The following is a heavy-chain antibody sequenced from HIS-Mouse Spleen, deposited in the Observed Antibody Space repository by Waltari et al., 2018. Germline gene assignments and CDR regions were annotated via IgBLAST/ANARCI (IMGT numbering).Heavy chain of an antibody. CDR2: ISSSGSTI. D-gene: IGHD5-18*01. CDR1: GFTFSDYD. J-gene: IGHJ4*02. V-gene: IGHV3-11*01. Sequence: QVQLVESGGGLVKPGGSVILSCAASGFTFSDYDMSWIRRAPGKGLEWVSYISSSGSTIYYADSVKGRFTISRDNAKNSLYLQMNSLRAEDTAVYYCARDSVIQGPFYSYGYYFDYWGQGTLVTVSS. CDR3: ARDSVIQGPFYSYGYYFDY.